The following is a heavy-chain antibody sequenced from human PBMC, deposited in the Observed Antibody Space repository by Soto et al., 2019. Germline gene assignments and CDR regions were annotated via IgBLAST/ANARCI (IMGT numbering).Heavy chain of an antibody. CDR2: ISSSSSYI. D-gene: IGHD2-15*01. CDR3: AIAQLPYCSGGSCYVP. J-gene: IGHJ5*02. CDR1: GFTFSSYS. V-gene: IGHV3-21*01. Sequence: GGSLRLSCAASGFTFSSYSMNWVRQAPGKGLEWVSSISSSSSYIYYADSVKGRFTISRDNAKNSLYLQMNSLRAEDTAVYYCAIAQLPYCSGGSCYVPWGQGTLVTVSS.